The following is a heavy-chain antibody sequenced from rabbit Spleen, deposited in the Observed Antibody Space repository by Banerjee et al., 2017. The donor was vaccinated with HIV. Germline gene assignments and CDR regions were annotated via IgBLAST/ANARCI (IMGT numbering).Heavy chain of an antibody. Sequence: QQQLEESGGGQVKPGGTLTLSCKASGFTLSSYWIWWVRQAPGKGLEWIACVATGSGNTYYARWAKGRFTISKTSSTTVTLKMTSLTAAETATYFCARDRANDGGTYLHLWGQGTLVTVS. D-gene: IGHD4-2*01. CDR2: VATGSGNT. CDR1: GFTLSSYW. CDR3: ARDRANDGGTYLHL. J-gene: IGHJ3*01. V-gene: IGHV1S45*01.